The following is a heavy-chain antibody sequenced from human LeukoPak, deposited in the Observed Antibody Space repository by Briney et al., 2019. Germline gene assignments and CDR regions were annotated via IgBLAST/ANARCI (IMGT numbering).Heavy chain of an antibody. D-gene: IGHD6-19*01. J-gene: IGHJ1*01. CDR1: GGSGSSYY. CDR3: ARGGWSEYFQH. Sequence: SETLSLTCTVSGGSGSSYYWSWIRQPPGKGLEWIGHIYYSGSTNYNPSLKSRVTISVDTSKSQFSLKLSSVTAADTAVYYCARGGWSEYFQHWGQGTLVTVSS. V-gene: IGHV4-59*02. CDR2: IYYSGST.